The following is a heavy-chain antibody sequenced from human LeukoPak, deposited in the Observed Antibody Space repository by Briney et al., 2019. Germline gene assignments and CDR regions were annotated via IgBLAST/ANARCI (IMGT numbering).Heavy chain of an antibody. J-gene: IGHJ3*02. CDR2: INAGNGNT. D-gene: IGHD3-10*01. CDR3: ARGLRELWFGELGVEDAFDI. V-gene: IGHV1-3*01. CDR1: GYTFTSYA. Sequence: ASVKVSCKASGYTFTSYAMHWVRQAPGQRLEWMGWINAGNGNTKYSQKFQGRVTITRDTSASTAYMELSSLRSEDTAAYYCARGLRELWFGELGVEDAFDIWGQGTMVTVSS.